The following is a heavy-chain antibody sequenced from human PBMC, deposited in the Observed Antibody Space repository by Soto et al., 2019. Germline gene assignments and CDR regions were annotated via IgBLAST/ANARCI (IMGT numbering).Heavy chain of an antibody. CDR3: ARDTGRASADL. CDR2: ISHTDRLT. CDR1: GFTFGYYE. D-gene: IGHD6-13*01. Sequence: VQLAESGGDLVQPGGSLRLSCVGSGFTFGYYEMNWVRQAPGKGLERVAFISHTDRLTHYPDSVKGRFTISRDNAQNSLYLEMTSLRVEDTGVYYCARDTGRASADLWGQGTLVTVSS. J-gene: IGHJ5*02. V-gene: IGHV3-48*03.